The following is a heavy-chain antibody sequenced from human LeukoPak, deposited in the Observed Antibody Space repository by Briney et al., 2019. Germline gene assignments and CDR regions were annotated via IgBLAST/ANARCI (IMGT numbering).Heavy chain of an antibody. CDR2: INPNSGGT. CDR1: GYTFTGYY. D-gene: IGHD3-3*01. Sequence: ASVKVSCKASGYTFTGYYMHWVRQAPGQGLEWMGWINPNSGGTNYAQKFQGRVTMTRDTSISTAYMELSRLRSDDTAVYYCARDVGFWSGYPLFDPRGQGTLVTVSS. J-gene: IGHJ5*02. CDR3: ARDVGFWSGYPLFDP. V-gene: IGHV1-2*02.